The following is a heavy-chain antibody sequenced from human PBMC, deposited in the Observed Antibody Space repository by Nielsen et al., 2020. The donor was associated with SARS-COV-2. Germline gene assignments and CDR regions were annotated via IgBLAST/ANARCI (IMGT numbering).Heavy chain of an antibody. J-gene: IGHJ5*02. CDR3: ARLRRYGSGSYYKGNWFDP. V-gene: IGHV1-46*01. CDR1: GYTFSNFY. CDR2: MNPSGGST. D-gene: IGHD3-10*01. Sequence: ASVKVFCRTSGYTFSNFYMHWVRQAPGQGPEWVGIMNPSGGSTTYAQKFQGRVSMTSDTSTSTVYMDLSSLRSDDTAVYYCARLRRYGSGSYYKGNWFDPWGQGTLVTVSS.